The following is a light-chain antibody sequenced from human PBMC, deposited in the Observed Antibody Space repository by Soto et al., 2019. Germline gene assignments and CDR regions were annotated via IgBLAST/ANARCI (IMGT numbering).Light chain of an antibody. CDR2: DVS. CDR1: QSISDW. V-gene: IGKV1-5*01. CDR3: QQYNTYPWT. Sequence: DIQMTQSPSTLSASVGDRVTITCRASQSISDWLAWFQLKPGKAPKLLIYDVSSLESGVPSRFSGSASGTEFTLTISSLQPDDFATYYCQQYNTYPWTFGQGTKVDI. J-gene: IGKJ1*01.